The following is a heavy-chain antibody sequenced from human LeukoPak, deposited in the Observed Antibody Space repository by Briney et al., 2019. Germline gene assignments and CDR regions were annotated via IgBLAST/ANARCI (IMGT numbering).Heavy chain of an antibody. CDR1: VGSISSYF. J-gene: IGHJ4*02. CDR2: IYYSGST. V-gene: IGHV4-59*08. Sequence: SETLSLTCTVSVGSISSYFWSWIRQPPGKGLEWIGHIYYSGSTNYNPSLKSRVTISLDTSKNHFSLKLSSVTAADTAVYYCARGDYLDYWGQGTLVTVSS. CDR3: ARGDYLDY. D-gene: IGHD3-16*01.